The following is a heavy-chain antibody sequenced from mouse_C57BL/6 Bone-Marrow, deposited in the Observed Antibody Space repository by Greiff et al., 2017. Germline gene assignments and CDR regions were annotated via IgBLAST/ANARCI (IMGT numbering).Heavy chain of an antibody. CDR2: IDPSDSYT. CDR1: GYTFTSYW. J-gene: IGHJ4*01. D-gene: IGHD2-1*01. V-gene: IGHV1-59*01. CDR3: AREAVYYGIYGYCYAMDD. Sequence: QVQLQQPGAELVRPGTSVKLSCKASGYTFTSYWMHWVKQRPGQGLEWIGVIDPSDSYTNYNQKFKGKATLTVDTSSSTAYMQLSSLPSEDSAVYYCAREAVYYGIYGYCYAMDDRGQGTSVSVAS.